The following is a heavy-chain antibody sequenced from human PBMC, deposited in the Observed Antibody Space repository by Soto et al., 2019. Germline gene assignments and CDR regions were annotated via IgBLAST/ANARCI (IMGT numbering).Heavy chain of an antibody. Sequence: GGSMRLPCAAAGFTFCSYGSSRVRQTQGKGLVWVSAISGSGGSTYYADSVKGRFTISRDNSKNTLYLQMNSLRAEDTAVYYCAKVYSSRTLWFFDYWGQGTLVTVSS. CDR1: GFTFCSYG. J-gene: IGHJ4*02. CDR2: ISGSGGST. CDR3: AKVYSSRTLWFFDY. V-gene: IGHV3-23*01. D-gene: IGHD6-13*01.